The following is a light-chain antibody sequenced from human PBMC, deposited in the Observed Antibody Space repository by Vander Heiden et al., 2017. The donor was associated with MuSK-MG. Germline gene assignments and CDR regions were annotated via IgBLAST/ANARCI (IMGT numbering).Light chain of an antibody. CDR1: QGLSNY. V-gene: IGKV1-27*01. Sequence: DIQMTQSPSSLSASVGDRITITCRASQGLSNYLAWYQQKPGKVPKLLIYAASTFQSGVPSRYCRSGSGTDFTLTISSLLPEDVTAYYSQKYNSAPLTFGGGTKVXIK. J-gene: IGKJ4*01. CDR2: AAS. CDR3: QKYNSAPLT.